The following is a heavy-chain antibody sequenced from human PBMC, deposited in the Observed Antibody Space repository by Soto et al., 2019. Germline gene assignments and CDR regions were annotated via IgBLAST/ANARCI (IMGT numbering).Heavy chain of an antibody. CDR2: ISYDGSNK. CDR1: GFTFSSYG. Sequence: PGGSLRLSCAASGFTFSSYGMHWVRQAPGKGLEWVAVISYDGSNKYYADSVKGRFTISRDNSKNTLYLQMNSLRAEDTAVYYCAKDVVVGATTGLGDYYYYYGMDVWGQGXTVTVYS. D-gene: IGHD1-26*01. CDR3: AKDVVVGATTGLGDYYYYYGMDV. J-gene: IGHJ6*02. V-gene: IGHV3-30*18.